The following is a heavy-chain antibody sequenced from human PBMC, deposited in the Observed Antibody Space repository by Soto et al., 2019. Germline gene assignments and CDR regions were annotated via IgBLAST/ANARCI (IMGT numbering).Heavy chain of an antibody. CDR2: VYYSGIT. CDR1: GASVSSPTHY. CDR3: ARTRDNNINYYYALDV. V-gene: IGHV4-61*01. Sequence: QVQMQESGPGRVRPSETLSLSCTVSGASVSSPTHYWNWIRQSPGKGLEWIGFVYYSGITNYSPSLKSRVTISFDTSKDQFSLRLTSVTAADTAVYYCARTRDNNINYYYALDVWGQGTTVTVSS. J-gene: IGHJ6*02. D-gene: IGHD1-20*01.